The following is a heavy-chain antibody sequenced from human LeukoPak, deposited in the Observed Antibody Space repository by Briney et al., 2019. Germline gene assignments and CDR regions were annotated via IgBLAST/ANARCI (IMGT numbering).Heavy chain of an antibody. D-gene: IGHD3-3*01. V-gene: IGHV3-15*01. CDR1: GFTFSNAW. CDR2: IKSKTDGGTT. J-gene: IGHJ4*02. CDR3: TTKSNGYDFWSGYYIDY. Sequence: PGGSLRLSCAASGFTFSNAWMSWVRQAPGKGLEWVGRIKSKTDGGTTDYAAPVKGRFTISRDDSKNTLYLQMNSLKTEDTAVYYCTTKSNGYDFWSGYYIDYWGQGTLVTVSS.